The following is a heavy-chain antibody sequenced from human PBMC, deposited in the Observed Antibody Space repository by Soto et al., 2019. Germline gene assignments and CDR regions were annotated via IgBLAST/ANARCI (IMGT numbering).Heavy chain of an antibody. Sequence: WTWIRQHPGKGLERIGYIYDTGSAFYNPSLKSRVTMSVDTSKNQFSLNLRSVTAADTAVFYCARGILRPNHYMDVWGKGTAVAVSS. CDR2: IYDTGSA. D-gene: IGHD1-26*01. CDR3: ARGILRPNHYMDV. J-gene: IGHJ6*03. V-gene: IGHV4-31*02.